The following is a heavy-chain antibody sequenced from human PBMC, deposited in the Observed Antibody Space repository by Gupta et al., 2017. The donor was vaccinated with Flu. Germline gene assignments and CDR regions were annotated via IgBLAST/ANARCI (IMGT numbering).Heavy chain of an antibody. CDR1: GGSFSGYY. J-gene: IGHJ4*02. Sequence: QVQLQQWGAGLLKPSETLSLTCAVYGGSFSGYYWSWIRQPPGTGLEWIGEINHSGSTNYNPSLKSRVTISVDTSKNQFSLKLSSVTAADTAVYYCARGVRGMMTLTLKHIGGLRYFDYWGQGTLVTVSS. CDR2: INHSGST. D-gene: IGHD2-15*01. V-gene: IGHV4-34*01. CDR3: ARGVRGMMTLTLKHIGGLRYFDY.